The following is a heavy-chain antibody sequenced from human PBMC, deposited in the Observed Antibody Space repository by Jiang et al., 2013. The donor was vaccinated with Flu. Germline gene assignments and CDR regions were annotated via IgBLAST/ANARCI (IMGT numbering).Heavy chain of an antibody. D-gene: IGHD6-19*01. Sequence: GLVKPSETLSLTCSVSSGSISSSSYHWGWIRQPPGKGLEWIGNIYYSGSTYYNPSLKSRGTISVDMSKSHLSLKLSSVTAADTAVYYCVRVGVHSSGWTPFDYWGQGTLVTVSS. V-gene: IGHV4-39*07. CDR3: VRVGVHSSGWTPFDY. J-gene: IGHJ4*02. CDR1: SGSISSSSYH. CDR2: IYYSGST.